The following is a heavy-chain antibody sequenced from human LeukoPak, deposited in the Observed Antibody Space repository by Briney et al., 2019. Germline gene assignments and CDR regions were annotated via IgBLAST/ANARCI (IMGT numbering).Heavy chain of an antibody. CDR3: VRGQYWSTTTCYSARRYFDF. CDR2: INDSGST. CDR1: GGAFSNYF. J-gene: IGHJ4*02. D-gene: IGHD2-2*01. V-gene: IGHV4-34*01. Sequence: SETLSLTCAVSGGAFSNYFWTGIRQPPGKGLEWIAEINDSGSTNSNSSLRSRVAISLDTSKNQFSLRLTSVTAADTAVYYCVRGQYWSTTTCYSARRYFDFWGQGTLVTVSS.